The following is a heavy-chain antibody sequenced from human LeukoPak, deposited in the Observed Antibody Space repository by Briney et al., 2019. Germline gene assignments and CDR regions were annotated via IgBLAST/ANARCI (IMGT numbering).Heavy chain of an antibody. D-gene: IGHD3-10*01. V-gene: IGHV3-30*18. CDR3: AKALSSYYFDY. J-gene: IGHJ4*02. CDR2: ISYDGNNE. Sequence: GRSLRLSCAASGFTFSSYGMHWVRQAPGKGLEWVAVISYDGNNEFYADSVKGRFTISRDDSKNTLYLQMNSLIPEDTAVYFCAKALSSYYFDYWGQGTLVTVSS. CDR1: GFTFSSYG.